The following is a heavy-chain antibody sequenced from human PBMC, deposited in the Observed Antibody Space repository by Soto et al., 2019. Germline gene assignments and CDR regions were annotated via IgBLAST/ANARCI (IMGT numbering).Heavy chain of an antibody. Sequence: SETLSLTCPVSGGSISSSSYYWGWIRQPPGKGLEWIGSIYYSGSTYYNPSLKSRVTISVDTSKNQFSLKLSSVTAADTAVYYCARRRRRGYRYPQYYFDYWGQGTLVTVSS. CDR2: IYYSGST. J-gene: IGHJ4*02. CDR3: ARRRRRGYRYPQYYFDY. V-gene: IGHV4-39*01. CDR1: GGSISSSSYY. D-gene: IGHD3-16*02.